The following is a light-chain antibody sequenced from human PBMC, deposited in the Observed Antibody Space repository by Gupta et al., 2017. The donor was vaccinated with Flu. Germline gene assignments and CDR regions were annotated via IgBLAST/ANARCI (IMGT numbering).Light chain of an antibody. V-gene: IGKV3-15*01. CDR3: QQYNNWPQA. CDR1: QSVSNN. J-gene: IGKJ3*01. Sequence: IVMTPSPATLSVSPGERATLSCRTSQSVSNNLAWYQHKPGQGPMLLIYGASTRADGIPAMFSGSGSGTEFTLTITSLQPEYFAVYYCQQYNNWPQAFGPGTKVDMK. CDR2: GAS.